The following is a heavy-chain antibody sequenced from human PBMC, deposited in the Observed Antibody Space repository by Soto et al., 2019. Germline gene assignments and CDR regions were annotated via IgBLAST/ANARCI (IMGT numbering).Heavy chain of an antibody. J-gene: IGHJ4*02. D-gene: IGHD5-18*01. CDR3: AREQRGYSYGYGFDY. Sequence: GSLRLSCAASGFTFSSYEMNWVRQAPGKGLEWVSYISSSGSTIYYADSVKGRFTISRDIAKNSLYLHMNSLRAEDTAADDCAREQRGYSYGYGFDYWGQGTLVTVSS. CDR1: GFTFSSYE. CDR2: ISSSGSTI. V-gene: IGHV3-48*03.